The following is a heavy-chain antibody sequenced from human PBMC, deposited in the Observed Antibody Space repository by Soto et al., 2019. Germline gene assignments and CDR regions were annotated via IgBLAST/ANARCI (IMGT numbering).Heavy chain of an antibody. V-gene: IGHV4-4*07. CDR1: GASISGFY. Sequence: SEPLSLTCTVSGASISGFYWSWIRKSAGKGLEWIGRTYATGTTDYNPSLKSRVMMSVDTSKKQFSLKLRSVTAADTAVYYCVEYGTKTLRYWCDTCGQGMSVTVSS. CDR3: VEYGTKTLRYWCDT. CDR2: TYATGTT. D-gene: IGHD1-1*01. J-gene: IGHJ5*02.